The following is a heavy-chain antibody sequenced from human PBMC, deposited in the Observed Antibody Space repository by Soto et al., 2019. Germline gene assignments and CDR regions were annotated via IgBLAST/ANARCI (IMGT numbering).Heavy chain of an antibody. J-gene: IGHJ6*02. CDR2: TYYRSKWYN. CDR3: ARVRYSSSPSLSYYGMDA. V-gene: IGHV6-1*01. CDR1: GDSVSSNSAA. D-gene: IGHD6-6*01. Sequence: QTLSLTCAISGDSVSSNSAAWNWIRQSPSRGLEWLGRTYYRSKWYNDYAVSVKSRITINPDTSKNQFSLQLNSVTPEDTAVYYCARVRYSSSPSLSYYGMDAWGQGTTVTVS.